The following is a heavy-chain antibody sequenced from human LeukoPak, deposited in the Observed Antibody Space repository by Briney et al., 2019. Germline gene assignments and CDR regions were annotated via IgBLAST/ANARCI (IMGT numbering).Heavy chain of an antibody. CDR2: IKQDGSEK. CDR3: ARDPDIAAAAPFDY. CDR1: GFTFSSYW. Sequence: GGSLRLSCAASGFTFSSYWMSWVRQAPGKGLEWGANIKQDGSEKYYVDSVKGRFTISRDNAKNSLYLQMNSLRAEDTAVYYCARDPDIAAAAPFDYWCQGTLVTVSS. J-gene: IGHJ4*02. D-gene: IGHD6-13*01. V-gene: IGHV3-7*01.